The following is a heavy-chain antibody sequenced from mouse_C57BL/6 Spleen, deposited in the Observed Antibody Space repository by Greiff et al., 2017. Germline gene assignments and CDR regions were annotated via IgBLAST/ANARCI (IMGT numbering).Heavy chain of an antibody. CDR3: SEGDYDGFAY. D-gene: IGHD2-4*01. Sequence: EVKVVESGGGLVQPGGSMKLSCVASGFTFSNYWMNWVRQSPEKGLEWVAQIRLKSDNYATHYAESVKGRFTISRDDSKSSVYLQMNNLRAEDTGIYYCSEGDYDGFAYWGQGTLVTVSA. CDR1: GFTFSNYW. V-gene: IGHV6-3*01. J-gene: IGHJ3*01. CDR2: IRLKSDNYAT.